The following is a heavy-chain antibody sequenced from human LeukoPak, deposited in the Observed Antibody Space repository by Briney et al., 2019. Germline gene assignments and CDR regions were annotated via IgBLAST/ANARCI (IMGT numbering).Heavy chain of an antibody. D-gene: IGHD6-13*01. CDR1: GYTFTSYG. CDR2: ISAYNGNT. V-gene: IGHV1-18*01. CDR3: ARGGIAAAPTRYYYYYYMDV. J-gene: IGHJ6*03. Sequence: ASVKVSCKASGYTFTSYGISWVRQAPGQGLGWMGWISAYNGNTNYAQKLQSRVTMTTDTSTSTAYMELRSLRSDDTAVYYCARGGIAAAPTRYYYYYYMDVWGKGTTVTVSS.